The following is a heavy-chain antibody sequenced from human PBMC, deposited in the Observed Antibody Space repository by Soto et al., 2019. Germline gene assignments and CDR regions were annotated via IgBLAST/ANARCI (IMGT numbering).Heavy chain of an antibody. J-gene: IGHJ4*02. Sequence: QVQLVQSGAEVKRSGASVEVSCKAPGYTFTSHDINWVRLATGKGLEWMGWMNPNSGNTGYAQKVQGRVTITMNTSISTAYMELSSLRSEATAVYYCARSDYGVYPRFDYWSQATLLTVSS. CDR2: MNPNSGNT. CDR3: ARSDYGVYPRFDY. D-gene: IGHD4-17*01. V-gene: IGHV1-8*01. CDR1: GYTFTSHD.